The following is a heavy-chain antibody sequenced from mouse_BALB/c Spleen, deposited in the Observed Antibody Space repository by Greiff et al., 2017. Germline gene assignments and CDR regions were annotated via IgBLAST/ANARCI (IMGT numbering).Heavy chain of an antibody. CDR2: IYPGSGNT. CDR3: ARGGVTTATPFAY. V-gene: IGHV1-77*01. J-gene: IGHJ3*01. D-gene: IGHD1-2*01. CDR1: GYTFTDYY. Sequence: QVQLKQSGAELARPGASVKLSCKASGYTFTDYYINWVKQRTGQGLEWIGEIYPGSGNTYYNEKFKGKATLTADKSSSTAYMQLSSLTSEDSAVHFCARGGVTTATPFAYWGQGTLVTVSA.